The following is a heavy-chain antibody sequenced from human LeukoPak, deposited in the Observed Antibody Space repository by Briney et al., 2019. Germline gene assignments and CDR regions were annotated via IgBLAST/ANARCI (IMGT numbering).Heavy chain of an antibody. J-gene: IGHJ5*02. V-gene: IGHV3-7*01. CDR3: ARDRVITFGGVISSNWFDP. CDR2: IKQDGSEK. Sequence: GGPLRLSCAASGFTFSSYWMHWVRQAPGKGLEWVANIKQDGSEKYYVDSVKGRFTISRDNAKNSLYLQMNSLRAEDTAVYYCARDRVITFGGVISSNWFDPWGQGTLVTVSS. CDR1: GFTFSSYW. D-gene: IGHD3-16*02.